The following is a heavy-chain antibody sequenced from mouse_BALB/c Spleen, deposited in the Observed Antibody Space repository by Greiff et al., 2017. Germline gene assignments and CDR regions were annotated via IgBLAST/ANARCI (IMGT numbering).Heavy chain of an antibody. CDR1: GFSLTSYG. D-gene: IGHD1-1*01. Sequence: QVQLKESGPGLVAPSQSLSITCTVSGFSLTSYGVHWVRQPPGKGLEWLGVIWAGGSTNYNSALMSRLSISKDNSKSQVFLKMNSLQTDDTAMYYCARDYYASSDEYYAMYYWGLGTSVTASP. V-gene: IGHV2-9*02. CDR3: ARDYYASSDEYYAMYY. J-gene: IGHJ4*01. CDR2: IWAGGST.